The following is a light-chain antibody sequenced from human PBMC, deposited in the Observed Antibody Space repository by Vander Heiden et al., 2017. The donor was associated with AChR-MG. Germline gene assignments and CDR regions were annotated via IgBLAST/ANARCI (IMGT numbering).Light chain of an antibody. Sequence: VMTQSPATLSVSPGERATLSCRASQSVSDNLAWYQQKPGQAPRLLIYGASTRATGIPARFSGSGSGKDFTLTISSRQSEDFAVYYCQQYKKWPPLTFGGGTKVEIK. CDR3: QQYKKWPPLT. CDR2: GAS. J-gene: IGKJ4*01. V-gene: IGKV3-15*01. CDR1: QSVSDN.